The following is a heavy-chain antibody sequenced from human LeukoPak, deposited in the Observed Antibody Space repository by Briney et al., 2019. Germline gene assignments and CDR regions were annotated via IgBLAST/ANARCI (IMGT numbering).Heavy chain of an antibody. Sequence: PGGSLRLSCAASGFTVSGNYMSWVRQAPGKGLEWVSAISGSGGSTYYADSVKGRFTISRDNSKNTLYLQMNSLRAEDTAVYYCATRRYWNDGAFDIWGQGTMVTVSS. CDR1: GFTVSGNY. CDR2: ISGSGGST. J-gene: IGHJ3*02. V-gene: IGHV3-23*01. CDR3: ATRRYWNDGAFDI. D-gene: IGHD1-1*01.